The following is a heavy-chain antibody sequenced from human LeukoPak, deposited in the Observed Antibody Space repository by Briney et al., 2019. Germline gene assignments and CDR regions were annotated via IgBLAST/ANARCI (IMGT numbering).Heavy chain of an antibody. CDR1: GFTFSSYG. J-gene: IGHJ4*02. V-gene: IGHV3-33*01. CDR2: IWYDGSNK. D-gene: IGHD3-22*01. Sequence: GGSLRLSCAASGFTFSSYGMHWVRQAPGKGLEWVAVIWYDGSNKYYADSVKGRFTISRDNPKNTLYLQMNSLRAEDTAVYYCARGEQIVVVIPIDYWGQGTLVTVSS. CDR3: ARGEQIVVVIPIDY.